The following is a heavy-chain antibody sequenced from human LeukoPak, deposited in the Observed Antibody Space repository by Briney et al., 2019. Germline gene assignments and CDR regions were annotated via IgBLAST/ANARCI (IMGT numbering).Heavy chain of an antibody. D-gene: IGHD3-3*01. Sequence: ASVKVSCKASGGTFSSYAISWVRQAPGQGLEWMGRIIPILGIANYAQKFQGRVTMTRDMSTSTVYMELSSLRSEDTAVYYCARARITIFGVVTTSGYMDVWGKGTTVTVSS. CDR3: ARARITIFGVVTTSGYMDV. J-gene: IGHJ6*03. V-gene: IGHV1-69*04. CDR2: IIPILGIA. CDR1: GGTFSSYA.